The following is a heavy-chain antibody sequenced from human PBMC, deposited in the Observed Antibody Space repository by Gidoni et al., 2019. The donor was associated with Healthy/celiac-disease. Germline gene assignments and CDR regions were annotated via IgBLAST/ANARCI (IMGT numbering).Heavy chain of an antibody. CDR2: MNPNSGNT. D-gene: IGHD2-2*01. CDR1: GYTFTSYD. CDR3: ALRVPTTTGYGMDV. J-gene: IGHJ6*02. Sequence: QMQLVQSGAEVKKPGASVKVSCKASGYTFTSYDINWVRQATGQGLEWMGWMNPNSGNTGYAQKFQGRVTMTRNTSISTAYMELSSLRSEDTAVYYCALRVPTTTGYGMDVWGQGTTVTVSS. V-gene: IGHV1-8*01.